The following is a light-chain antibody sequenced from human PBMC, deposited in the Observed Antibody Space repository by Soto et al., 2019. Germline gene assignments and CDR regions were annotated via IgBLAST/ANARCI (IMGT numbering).Light chain of an antibody. Sequence: DIQMTQSPSTLSASVGDRVTITCRASQSISSWVAWFQQKPGKAPELLIYKAFSLESGVPSRFSGSGSGTEFTLTISSLQPDDFATYYCQPYNSYPYTFGQGTKVDIK. V-gene: IGKV1-5*03. J-gene: IGKJ2*01. CDR1: QSISSW. CDR3: QPYNSYPYT. CDR2: KAF.